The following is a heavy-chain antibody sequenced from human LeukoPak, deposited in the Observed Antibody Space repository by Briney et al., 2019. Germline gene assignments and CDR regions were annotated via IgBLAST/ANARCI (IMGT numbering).Heavy chain of an antibody. CDR3: AREGYYGSGSYYNQGSYYGMDV. CDR1: GYTFTSYY. CDR2: INPSGGST. Sequence: ASVKVSCKASGYTFTSYYMHWVRQAPGKGLEWMGIINPSGGSTSYAQKFQGRVTMTRDTSTSTVYMELSSLRSEDTAVYYCAREGYYGSGSYYNQGSYYGMDVWGQGTTLTVSS. J-gene: IGHJ6*02. V-gene: IGHV1-46*01. D-gene: IGHD3-10*01.